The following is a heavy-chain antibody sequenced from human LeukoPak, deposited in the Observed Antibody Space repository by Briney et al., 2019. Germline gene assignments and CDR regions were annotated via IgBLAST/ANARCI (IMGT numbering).Heavy chain of an antibody. CDR2: INPNSGGT. CDR1: GYTFTGYY. CDR3: ASSLRFLEWLFSG. D-gene: IGHD3-3*01. Sequence: ASVKVSCKATGYTFTGYYMHWVRQAPGQGPEWKGWINPNSGGTNYAQKFQGRVTMTRDTSISTAYMELSRLRSDDTAVYYCASSLRFLEWLFSGWGQGTLVTVSS. V-gene: IGHV1-2*02. J-gene: IGHJ4*02.